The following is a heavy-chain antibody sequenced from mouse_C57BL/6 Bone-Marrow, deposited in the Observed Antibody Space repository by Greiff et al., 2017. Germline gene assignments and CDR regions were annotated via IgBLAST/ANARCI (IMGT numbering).Heavy chain of an antibody. CDR3: ARHSVGNYLYAMDY. CDR2: IWSDGST. Sequence: QVQLQQSGPGLVAPSQSLSITCTVSGFSLTSYGVHWVRQPPGKGLEWLVVIWSDGSTTYNSALKSRLSISKDNSKSQVFLKMNSLQTDDTAMYYCARHSVGNYLYAMDYWGQGTSVTVSS. V-gene: IGHV2-6-1*01. D-gene: IGHD2-1*01. J-gene: IGHJ4*01. CDR1: GFSLTSYG.